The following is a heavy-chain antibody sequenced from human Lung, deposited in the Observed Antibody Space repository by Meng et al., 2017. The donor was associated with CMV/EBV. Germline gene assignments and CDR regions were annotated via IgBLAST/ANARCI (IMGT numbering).Heavy chain of an antibody. J-gene: IGHJ4*02. Sequence: GGSXRLXCAASGFNFGTYGLNWVRQAPGRGLEWISFISSDSRTKTYADPVKGRFTISRDDAKKSLSLQMRSLRAEDTALYYCARDRGVVIPAAPYYFDYWXQGTLVTVSS. D-gene: IGHD2-2*01. CDR3: ARDRGVVIPAAPYYFDY. V-gene: IGHV3-48*04. CDR2: ISSDSRTK. CDR1: GFNFGTYG.